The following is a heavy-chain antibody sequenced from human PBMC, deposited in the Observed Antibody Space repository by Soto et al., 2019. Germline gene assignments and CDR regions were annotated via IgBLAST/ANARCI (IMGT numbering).Heavy chain of an antibody. D-gene: IGHD3-16*01. CDR2: ISPYSGNT. V-gene: IGHV1-18*01. Sequence: QVQLVQSGDEVRKPGSSVKVSCKASGYTFVNYGIAWVRQAPGQGLEWMGWISPYSGNTHYASKGQGRLTMTTDTSTRTGYMDVGSLTSGDPAMDGCDMVDNYVAATPRDVWGYGNTVTVSA. CDR1: GYTFVNYG. CDR3: DMVDNYVAATPRDV. J-gene: IGHJ6*04.